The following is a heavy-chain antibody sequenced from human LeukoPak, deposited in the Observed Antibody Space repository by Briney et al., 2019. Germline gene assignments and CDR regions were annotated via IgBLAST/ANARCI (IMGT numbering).Heavy chain of an antibody. J-gene: IGHJ4*02. CDR1: GFTFRSYW. Sequence: QPGGSLRLSCAASGFTFRSYWMHWVRQAPGKGLVWVSHINSDGSSTTYADSVKGRFTISRDNAKNTLYLQMNTLRVEDTAVYYCANYGGNSSFWGQGTLVTVSS. V-gene: IGHV3-74*01. D-gene: IGHD4-23*01. CDR3: ANYGGNSSF. CDR2: INSDGSST.